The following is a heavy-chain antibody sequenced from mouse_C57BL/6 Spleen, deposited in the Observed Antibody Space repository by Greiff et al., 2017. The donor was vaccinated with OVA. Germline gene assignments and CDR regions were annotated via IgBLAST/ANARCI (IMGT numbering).Heavy chain of an antibody. CDR3: ARRADSGYYGSSYFDY. CDR1: GYAFSSSW. Sequence: QVQLVESGPELVKPGASVKISCKASGYAFSSSWMNWVKQRPGKGLEWIGRIYPGDGDTNYNGKFKGKATLTADKSSSTAYMQLSSLTSEDSAVYFCARRADSGYYGSSYFDYWGQGTTLTVSS. J-gene: IGHJ2*01. V-gene: IGHV1-82*01. CDR2: IYPGDGDT. D-gene: IGHD1-1*01.